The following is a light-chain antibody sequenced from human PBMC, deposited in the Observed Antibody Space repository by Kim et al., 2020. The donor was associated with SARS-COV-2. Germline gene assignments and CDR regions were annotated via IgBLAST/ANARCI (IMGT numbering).Light chain of an antibody. CDR3: QQYDNLPPRLT. V-gene: IGKV1-33*01. CDR2: DAS. CDR1: QDISNY. J-gene: IGKJ4*01. Sequence: VGDRVTITGQASQDISNYLNWYQQKPGKAPKLLIYDASNLETGVPSRFSGSGSGTDFTFTISSLQPEDIATYYCQQYDNLPPRLTFGGGTKVDIK.